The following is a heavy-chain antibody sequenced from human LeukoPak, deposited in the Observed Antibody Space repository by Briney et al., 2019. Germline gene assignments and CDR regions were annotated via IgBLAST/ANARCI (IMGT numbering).Heavy chain of an antibody. D-gene: IGHD3-22*01. V-gene: IGHV3-30*18. Sequence: GRSLRLSCAASGFTFSSYGMHWVRQAPGKGLEWVAVISYDGSNKYYADSVKGRFTISRDNSKNTLYLQMNSLRAEDTAVYYCAKGIGGYYYYYFDYWGQGTLVTVSS. J-gene: IGHJ4*02. CDR2: ISYDGSNK. CDR1: GFTFSSYG. CDR3: AKGIGGYYYYYFDY.